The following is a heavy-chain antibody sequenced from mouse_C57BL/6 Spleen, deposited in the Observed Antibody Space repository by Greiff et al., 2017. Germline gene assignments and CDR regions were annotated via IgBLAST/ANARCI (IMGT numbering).Heavy chain of an antibody. CDR3: AGGRNWDAWFAY. CDR1: GYAFSSSW. Sequence: QVQLQQSGPELVKPGASVKISCKASGYAFSSSWMNWVKQRPGKGLEWIGRIYPGDGDTNYNGKFKGKAKLTADKSSSTAYMQLSSLTSEDSAVYFCAGGRNWDAWFAYWGQGTLVTVSA. D-gene: IGHD4-1*01. J-gene: IGHJ3*01. V-gene: IGHV1-82*01. CDR2: IYPGDGDT.